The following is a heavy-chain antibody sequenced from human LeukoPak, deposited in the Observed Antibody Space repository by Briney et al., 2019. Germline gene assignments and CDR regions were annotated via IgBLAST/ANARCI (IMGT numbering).Heavy chain of an antibody. CDR3: AKDPYYDILTGYGPDY. V-gene: IGHV3-7*01. CDR1: GFTFSSYW. D-gene: IGHD3-9*01. CDR2: IKQDGSEK. J-gene: IGHJ4*02. Sequence: GGSLRLSCAASGFTFSSYWMSWVRQAPGKGLEWVANIKQDGSEKYYVDSVKGRFTISRDNAKNSLYLQMNSLRAEDTAVYYCAKDPYYDILTGYGPDYWGQGTLVTVSS.